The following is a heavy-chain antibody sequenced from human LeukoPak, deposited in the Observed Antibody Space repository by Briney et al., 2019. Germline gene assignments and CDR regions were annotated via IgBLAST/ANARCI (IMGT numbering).Heavy chain of an antibody. J-gene: IGHJ4*02. V-gene: IGHV1-24*01. D-gene: IGHD6-19*01. CDR2: FDPEDGET. CDR1: GYTLTELS. Sequence: ASVKVSCKVSGYTLTELSMHWVRQAPGKGLEWMGGFDPEDGETIYAQKFQGGVTMTEDTSTDTAYMELSSLRSEDTAVYYCVTDRTRGEAVAGKVYWGQGTLVTVSS. CDR3: VTDRTRGEAVAGKVY.